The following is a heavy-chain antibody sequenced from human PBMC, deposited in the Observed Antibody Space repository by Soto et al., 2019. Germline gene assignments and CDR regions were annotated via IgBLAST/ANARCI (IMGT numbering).Heavy chain of an antibody. J-gene: IGHJ2*01. Sequence: EVQLLESGGGLVQPGGSLRLSCAASGFTFSSYAMSWVRQAPGKGLEWVSAIRSSGAGTYHANSVKGRFTISRDNSKNTLHLQMDSLRADDTAIYYCAKPYCSSASCYEVYWYFDLWGRGTLVTVSS. CDR3: AKPYCSSASCYEVYWYFDL. D-gene: IGHD2-2*01. CDR1: GFTFSSYA. V-gene: IGHV3-23*01. CDR2: IRSSGAGT.